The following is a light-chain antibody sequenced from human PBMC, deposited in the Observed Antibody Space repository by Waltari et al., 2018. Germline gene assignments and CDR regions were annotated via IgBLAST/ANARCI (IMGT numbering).Light chain of an antibody. CDR2: RNN. CDR3: ATWYDSLSGPV. V-gene: IGLV1-47*01. Sequence: QSVLTQPPSASGTPGQRVSISCSGSSSNIGSNSVDWYQQVPGPAPKLLIYRNNQRPSGVPARFSGSRSGTSASLAISGLRSEDEADYYCATWYDSLSGPVFGGGTKVTVL. J-gene: IGLJ2*01. CDR1: SSNIGSNS.